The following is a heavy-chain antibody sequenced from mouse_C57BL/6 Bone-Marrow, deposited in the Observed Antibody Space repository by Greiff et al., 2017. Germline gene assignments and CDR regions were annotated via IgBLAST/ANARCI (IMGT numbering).Heavy chain of an antibody. Sequence: EVKVVESGGDLVKPGGSLKLSCAASGFTFSSYGMSWVRQTPDKRLEWVATISSAGSYTYYPDSVKGRFTISRDNAKNTLYLQMSSLKAEDTAMYYCARHTGPRYYFDYWGQGTTRTVSS. J-gene: IGHJ2*01. CDR2: ISSAGSYT. CDR3: ARHTGPRYYFDY. CDR1: GFTFSSYG. V-gene: IGHV5-6*01. D-gene: IGHD4-1*01.